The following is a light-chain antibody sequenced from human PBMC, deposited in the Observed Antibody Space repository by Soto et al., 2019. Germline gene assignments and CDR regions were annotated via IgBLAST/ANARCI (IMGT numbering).Light chain of an antibody. CDR2: GNN. CDR3: VSYTSSTTYV. CDR1: SSNIGAGYD. J-gene: IGLJ1*01. Sequence: QSVLTQPPSVSGAPGQRVTISCTGSSSNIGAGYDVHWYQQLPGKAPKLLIYGNNNRPSGVPDRFSGSKSGTSASLAITGLRADDEADYYCVSYTSSTTYVFGTGTKLTVL. V-gene: IGLV1-40*01.